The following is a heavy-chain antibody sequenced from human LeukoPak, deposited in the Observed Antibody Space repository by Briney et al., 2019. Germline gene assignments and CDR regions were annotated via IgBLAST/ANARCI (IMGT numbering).Heavy chain of an antibody. Sequence: ASVKVSCKASGYTFTGYYMHWVRQAPGQGLEWMGWINPNSGGTNYAQKFQGRVTMTRDTSISTAYMELSRLRSDDTAVYYCARVPPSRRYDILTGYPHFDYWGQGTLVTVSS. CDR1: GYTFTGYY. CDR3: ARVPPSRRYDILTGYPHFDY. CDR2: INPNSGGT. V-gene: IGHV1-2*02. J-gene: IGHJ4*02. D-gene: IGHD3-9*01.